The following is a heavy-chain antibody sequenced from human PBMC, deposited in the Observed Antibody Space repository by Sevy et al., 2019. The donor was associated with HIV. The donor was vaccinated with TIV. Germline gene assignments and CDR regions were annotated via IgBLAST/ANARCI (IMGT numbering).Heavy chain of an antibody. CDR2: IYSGGST. Sequence: GGSLRLSCAASGFTVSSNYMSWVRQAPGKGLEWVSVIYSGGSTYYGDSVKGRFTISRDNSKTTLYLQMNSLRAEDTAVYYCARTAVEMATIAQNSRYYYYYGMDVWGQGTTVTVSS. CDR3: ARTAVEMATIAQNSRYYYYYGMDV. CDR1: GFTVSSNY. D-gene: IGHD5-12*01. V-gene: IGHV3-53*01. J-gene: IGHJ6*02.